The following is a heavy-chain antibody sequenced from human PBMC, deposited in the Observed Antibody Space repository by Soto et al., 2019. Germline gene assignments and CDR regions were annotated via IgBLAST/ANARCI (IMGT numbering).Heavy chain of an antibody. D-gene: IGHD6-19*01. V-gene: IGHV3-9*01. CDR1: GFTFDDYA. CDR2: ISWNSGSI. J-gene: IGHJ4*02. Sequence: EVQLVESGGGLVQPGRSLRLSCAASGFTFDDYAMHWVRQAPGKGLEWVSGISWNSGSIGYADSVKGRFTISRDNAKNSLYLQMNSLRAEDTALYYCAKAIAPRIAVAGSTLFDYWGQGTLVTVSS. CDR3: AKAIAPRIAVAGSTLFDY.